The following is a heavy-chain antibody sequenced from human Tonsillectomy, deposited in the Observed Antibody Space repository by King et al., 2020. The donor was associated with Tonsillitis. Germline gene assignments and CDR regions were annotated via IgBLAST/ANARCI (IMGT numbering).Heavy chain of an antibody. J-gene: IGHJ4*02. CDR1: GFTFSSYA. Sequence: VQLVESGGGLVQPGGSLRLSCAASGFTFSSYAMSWVRQAPGKGLEWVSAISGSGGSPYYADSVKGRFTISRDNSKNTLYLQMNSLRAEDTAVYYCAKGGCSSTSCYYDCDYWGQGTLVTVSS. D-gene: IGHD2-2*01. V-gene: IGHV3-23*04. CDR2: ISGSGGSP. CDR3: AKGGCSSTSCYYDCDY.